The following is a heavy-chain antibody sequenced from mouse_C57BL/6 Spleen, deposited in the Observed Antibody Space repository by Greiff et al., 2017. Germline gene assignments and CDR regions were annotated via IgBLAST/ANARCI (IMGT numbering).Heavy chain of an antibody. D-gene: IGHD2-3*01. J-gene: IGHJ4*01. CDR3: ARRWLLGPYAMDD. CDR1: GYTFTSYC. V-gene: IGHV1-50*01. CDR2: IDPSDSYT. Sequence: QVQLQQPGAELVQPGPSVTLSCKASGYTFTSYCMQWVKQRPGQGLEWIGEIDPSDSYTNYNQKFKGTAPLTVDTSSSTAYMQISSLTSEDSAVYYCARRWLLGPYAMDDWGKGTSVTVSS.